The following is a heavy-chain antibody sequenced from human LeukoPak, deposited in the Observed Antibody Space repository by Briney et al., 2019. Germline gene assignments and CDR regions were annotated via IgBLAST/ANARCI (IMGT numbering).Heavy chain of an antibody. V-gene: IGHV1-2*02. CDR3: AREFHESGSGERFDP. CDR2: INPNSGGT. Sequence: GASVKVSCKASGYTFTGYYMHWVRQAPGQGLEWMGWINPNSGGTNYAQKFQGRVTMTRDTSISTAYMELSRLRSDDTAVYYCAREFHESGSGERFDPWGQGTLVTVSS. D-gene: IGHD1-26*01. CDR1: GYTFTGYY. J-gene: IGHJ5*02.